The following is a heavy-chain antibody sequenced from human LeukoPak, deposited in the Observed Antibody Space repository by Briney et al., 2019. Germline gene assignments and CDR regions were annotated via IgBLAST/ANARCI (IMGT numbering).Heavy chain of an antibody. D-gene: IGHD3-9*01. CDR3: ARGYFDWLRTNYYYMDV. J-gene: IGHJ6*03. Sequence: SETLSLTCTVPGGSISSYYWSWIRQPPGKGLEWIGYIYYSGSTNYNPSLKSRVTISVDTSKNQFSLKLSSVTAADTAVYYCARGYFDWLRTNYYYMDVWGKGTTVTISS. CDR2: IYYSGST. CDR1: GGSISSYY. V-gene: IGHV4-59*01.